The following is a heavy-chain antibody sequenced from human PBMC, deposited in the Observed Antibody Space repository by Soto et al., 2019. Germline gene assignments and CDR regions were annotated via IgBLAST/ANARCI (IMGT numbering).Heavy chain of an antibody. Sequence: GESLKISCKGFGYSFSSYWISWVRQMPGKGLEWMGRIDPSDAYTNYSPSFQGQVTISADKSISTAYLQWSSLKASDTAMYYCARLDDTAILDYWGQGTPVTVSS. V-gene: IGHV5-10-1*04. D-gene: IGHD5-18*01. J-gene: IGHJ4*02. CDR1: GYSFSSYW. CDR3: ARLDDTAILDY. CDR2: IDPSDAYT.